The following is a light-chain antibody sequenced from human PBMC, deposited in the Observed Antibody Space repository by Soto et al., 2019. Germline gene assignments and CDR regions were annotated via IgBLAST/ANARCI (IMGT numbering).Light chain of an antibody. Sequence: ELVMTQSPATLSVSPGERATLSFRASQSVSSKLAWYHQKPGQAPRLLMFDASTRATGLPARFSGSGSGTEFTLTISSLQSEDFAVYYCQQYNNWPGTFGQGTKVDIK. CDR3: QQYNNWPGT. J-gene: IGKJ1*01. CDR2: DAS. CDR1: QSVSSK. V-gene: IGKV3-15*01.